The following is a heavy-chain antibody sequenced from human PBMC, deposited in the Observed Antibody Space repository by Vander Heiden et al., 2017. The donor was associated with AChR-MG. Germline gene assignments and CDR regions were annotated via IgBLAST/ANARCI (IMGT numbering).Heavy chain of an antibody. J-gene: IGHJ6*02. CDR3: ARSLGSSSLDYYYGMDV. V-gene: IGHV3-53*02. Sequence: EVQLVETGGGLIQPGGSLRLSCAASGFTVSSNYMSWVRQAPGKGLEWVSVIYSGGSTDYADSVKGRFTISRDNSKNTLYLQMNSLRAEDTAVYYCARSLGSSSLDYYYGMDVWGQGTTVTVSS. CDR2: IYSGGST. CDR1: GFTVSSNY. D-gene: IGHD6-13*01.